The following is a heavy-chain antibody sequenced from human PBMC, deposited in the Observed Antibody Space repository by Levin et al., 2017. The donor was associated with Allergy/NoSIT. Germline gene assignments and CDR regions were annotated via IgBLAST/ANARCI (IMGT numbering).Heavy chain of an antibody. Sequence: SETLSLTCTVSGGSISSYYWSWIRQPPGKGLEWIGYIYYSGSTNYNPSLKSRVTISVDTSKNQFSLKLSSVTAADTAVYYCARERSSGLVDPWGQGTLVTVSS. J-gene: IGHJ5*02. CDR1: GGSISSYY. CDR2: IYYSGST. V-gene: IGHV4-59*01. CDR3: ARERSSGLVDP. D-gene: IGHD6-19*01.